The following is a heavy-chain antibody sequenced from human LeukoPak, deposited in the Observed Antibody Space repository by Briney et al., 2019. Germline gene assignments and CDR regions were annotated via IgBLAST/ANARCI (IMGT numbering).Heavy chain of an antibody. D-gene: IGHD3-16*01. CDR2: ISGSGGST. Sequence: GGSLRLSCAASGFTLSSNAMSCVRQAPGKGLEWVSAISGSGGSTYYADSEKGRFTIPRDNSKNTLYLQMNSLRAEDTPVYYCVKGAQYYVHLFDCWGQGTLVTVSS. J-gene: IGHJ4*02. CDR1: GFTLSSNA. V-gene: IGHV3-23*01. CDR3: VKGAQYYVHLFDC.